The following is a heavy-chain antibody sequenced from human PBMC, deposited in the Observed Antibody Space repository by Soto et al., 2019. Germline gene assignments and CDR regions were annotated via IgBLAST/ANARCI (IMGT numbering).Heavy chain of an antibody. CDR1: GFNFANYA. CDR2: VGGGGSDT. J-gene: IGHJ3*02. Sequence: EGRLLESGGGLVQPGGSLEVSCRASGFNFANYAMSWVRQAPGKGPEWVSSVGGGGSDTKYADSVRGRFTISRDDSKNTLFLPMNGLRAEDTAIYFCAKDFLPRNSIYDPFDIWGQGTTVTVSS. D-gene: IGHD2-21*01. V-gene: IGHV3-23*01. CDR3: AKDFLPRNSIYDPFDI.